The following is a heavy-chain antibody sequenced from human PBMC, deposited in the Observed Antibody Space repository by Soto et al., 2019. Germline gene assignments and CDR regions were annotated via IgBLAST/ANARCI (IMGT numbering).Heavy chain of an antibody. CDR1: GDSVSTYY. CDR3: ARGPYSYGYVFYYYGMDV. V-gene: IGHV4-59*02. J-gene: IGHJ6*02. D-gene: IGHD5-18*01. CDR2: IYYSGST. Sequence: QVQLQESGPGLVKPSETLSLTCTVSGDSVSTYYWSWIRQPPGKGLEWIGYIYYSGSTNFNPSLKSRVTISVDTSKNKFSLKLSSVTAADTAVYYCARGPYSYGYVFYYYGMDVWGQGTTVTVSS.